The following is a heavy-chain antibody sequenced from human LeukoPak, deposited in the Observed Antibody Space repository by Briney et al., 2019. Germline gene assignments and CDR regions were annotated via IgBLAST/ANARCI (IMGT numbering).Heavy chain of an antibody. D-gene: IGHD4-11*01. CDR3: ARLLTTTVTTSVFDY. Sequence: SQTLSLTCTVSGGSISSADYYWGWIRQPPGKGLEWIGSIYHSGSTYYNPSLKSRVTISVDTSKNQFSLKLSSVTAADTAVYYCARLLTTTVTTSVFDYWGQGTLVTVSS. CDR2: IYHSGST. J-gene: IGHJ4*02. V-gene: IGHV4-39*07. CDR1: GGSISSADYY.